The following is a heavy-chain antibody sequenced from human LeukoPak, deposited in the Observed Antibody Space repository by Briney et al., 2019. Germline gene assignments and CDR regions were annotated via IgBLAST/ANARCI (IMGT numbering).Heavy chain of an antibody. CDR2: ISGSGRDT. V-gene: IGHV3-23*01. CDR1: GFTFSSYA. Sequence: GGSLRLSCAASGFTFSSYAMSWVRQAPGKGLEWVSAISGSGRDTYYTDSVKGRFTISRDNSKNTLYLQMHSLRAEDTAVYYCAKAGAVCSSTSCYANYWGQGTLVTVSS. CDR3: AKAGAVCSSTSCYANY. D-gene: IGHD2-2*01. J-gene: IGHJ4*02.